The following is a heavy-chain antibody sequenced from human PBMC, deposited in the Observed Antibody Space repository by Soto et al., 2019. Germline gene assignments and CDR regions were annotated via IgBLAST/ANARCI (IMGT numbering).Heavy chain of an antibody. Sequence: GGSLRLSCAASGFTFSSYAMHWVRQAPGKGLEWVAVISYDGSNKYYADSVKGRFTISRDNSKNTLYLQMNSLRAEDTAVYYCARDHSYTPLAAAGLSYYGMDVWGQGTTVTVSS. D-gene: IGHD6-13*01. CDR1: GFTFSSYA. V-gene: IGHV3-30-3*01. J-gene: IGHJ6*02. CDR3: ARDHSYTPLAAAGLSYYGMDV. CDR2: ISYDGSNK.